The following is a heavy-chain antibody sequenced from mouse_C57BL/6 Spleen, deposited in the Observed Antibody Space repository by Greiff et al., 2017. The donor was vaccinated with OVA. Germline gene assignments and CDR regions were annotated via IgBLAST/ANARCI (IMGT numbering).Heavy chain of an antibody. CDR2: IYPGDGDT. D-gene: IGHD1-1*01. V-gene: IGHV1-82*01. J-gene: IGHJ2*01. CDR1: GYAFSSSW. Sequence: QVQLQQSGPELVKPGASVKISCKASGYAFSSSWMNWVKQRPGKGLEWIGQIYPGDGDTNYNGTFKGKATLTADKSYSTPYMQLSSLTSEDSAVYFCARSEYYDSSYPGDYGGHGTTLTVAS. CDR3: ARSEYYDSSYPGDY.